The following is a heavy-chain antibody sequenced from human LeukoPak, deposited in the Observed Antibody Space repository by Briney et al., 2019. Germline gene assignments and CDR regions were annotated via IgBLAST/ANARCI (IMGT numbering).Heavy chain of an antibody. CDR1: GFTFSDHY. CDR2: IRDKADSYTT. V-gene: IGHV3-72*01. D-gene: IGHD3-3*01. J-gene: IGHJ4*02. CDR3: ARTRTWSHFDY. Sequence: GGSLRLSCAASGFTFSDHYMDWVRQAPGKGLEWVGRIRDKADSYTTEYAESVKGRFTISRDDSKNSLYLQMNSLKTEDKAVYYCARTRTWSHFDYWGQGTLVTVST.